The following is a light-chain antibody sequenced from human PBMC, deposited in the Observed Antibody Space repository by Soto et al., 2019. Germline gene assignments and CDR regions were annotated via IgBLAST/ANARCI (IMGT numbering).Light chain of an antibody. V-gene: IGKV3-11*01. CDR1: QSVSSY. CDR3: QQRSNWPPEFT. Sequence: EIVLTQSPATLSLSPGEGVTLSCRASQSVSSYLAWYQQKPGQAPRLLIYDAFNRATGIPDRFSGSGSGTDFTLTISSREPEDFAVYYCQQRSNWPPEFTFGQGTKLEI. CDR2: DAF. J-gene: IGKJ2*01.